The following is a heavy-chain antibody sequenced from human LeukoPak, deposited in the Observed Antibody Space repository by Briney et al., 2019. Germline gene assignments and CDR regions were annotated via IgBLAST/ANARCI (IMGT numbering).Heavy chain of an antibody. CDR3: ARRLPPYYDVLTDYYYYYGMDV. CDR2: ISASGGTI. Sequence: GGSLRLSCAASGFSFSTCEMHWVRQAPGKGLDCVSSISASGGTIYYADSVKGRFTISRDNAKNSLHLQMNGLRAEDTAVYYCARRLPPYYDVLTDYYYYYGMDVWGQGTTVTVSS. CDR1: GFSFSTCE. J-gene: IGHJ6*02. D-gene: IGHD3-9*01. V-gene: IGHV3-48*03.